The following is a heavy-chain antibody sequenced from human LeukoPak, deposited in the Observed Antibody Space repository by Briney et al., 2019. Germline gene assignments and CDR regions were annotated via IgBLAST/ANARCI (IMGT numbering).Heavy chain of an antibody. CDR2: IYHSGST. J-gene: IGHJ4*02. D-gene: IGHD1-1*01. V-gene: IGHV4-30-2*01. CDR1: GGSISSGGYS. Sequence: SQTLSLTCAVSGGSISSGGYSWSWIRQPPGKGLEWIGYIYHSGSTYYNPSLKSRVTVSVDRSKNQFSLKLSSVTAADTAVYYCARGATTDFDYWGQGTLVTVSS. CDR3: ARGATTDFDY.